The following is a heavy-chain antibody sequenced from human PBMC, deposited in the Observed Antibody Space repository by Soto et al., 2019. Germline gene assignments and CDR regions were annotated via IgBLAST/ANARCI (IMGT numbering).Heavy chain of an antibody. CDR3: AKIRYDFWSGYYAHYYYGMDV. CDR1: GFAFSSYG. J-gene: IGHJ6*02. CDR2: ISYDGSNK. V-gene: IGHV3-30*18. Sequence: PGGSLRLFCAASGFAFSSYGMHWFRQAPGKGLEWVAVISYDGSNKYYADSVKGRFTISRDNSKNTLYLQMNSLRAEDTAVYYCAKIRYDFWSGYYAHYYYGMDVWGQGTTVTVSS. D-gene: IGHD3-3*01.